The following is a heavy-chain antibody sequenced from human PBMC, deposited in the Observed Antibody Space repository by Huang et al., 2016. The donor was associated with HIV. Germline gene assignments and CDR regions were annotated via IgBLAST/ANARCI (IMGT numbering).Heavy chain of an antibody. V-gene: IGHV1-69*01. Sequence: SSVRVSCEASGGTFSSYAINWVRQAPGQGLEWMGGIIPIFGTPNYAQKFKGRVTITADESTSTAYMELSSLRSDDTAVYYCARDRKYDNAWYWFDPWGQGTLVTVSS. J-gene: IGHJ5*02. D-gene: IGHD1-1*01. CDR3: ARDRKYDNAWYWFDP. CDR1: GGTFSSYA. CDR2: IIPIFGTP.